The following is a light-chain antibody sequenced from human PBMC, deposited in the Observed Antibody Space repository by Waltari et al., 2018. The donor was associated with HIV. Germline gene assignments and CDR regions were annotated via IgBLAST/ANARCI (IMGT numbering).Light chain of an antibody. V-gene: IGLV2-23*01. CDR2: EGS. CDR3: CSYAGSRTLSVL. J-gene: IGLJ2*01. Sequence: QSALTQPASVSGSPGQSITISCTGTSSDVGNYNLVSWYQQYPGKAPKLMMYEGSKRPSGVSNRFSGSKSGNTASLTISGLQGEDEADYYCCSYAGSRTLSVLFGGGTKLTVL. CDR1: SSDVGNYNL.